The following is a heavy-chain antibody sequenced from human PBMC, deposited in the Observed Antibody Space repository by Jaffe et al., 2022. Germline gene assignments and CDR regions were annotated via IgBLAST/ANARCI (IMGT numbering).Heavy chain of an antibody. CDR2: ISWDGGST. V-gene: IGHV3-43*01. D-gene: IGHD6-13*01. CDR1: GFTFDDYT. Sequence: EVQLVESGGVVVQPGGSLRLSCAASGFTFDDYTMHWVRQAPGKGLEWVSLISWDGGSTYYADSVKGRFTISRDNSKNSLYLQMNSLRTEDTALYYCAKDIRYSSSWYYFDYWGQGTLVTVSS. J-gene: IGHJ4*02. CDR3: AKDIRYSSSWYYFDY.